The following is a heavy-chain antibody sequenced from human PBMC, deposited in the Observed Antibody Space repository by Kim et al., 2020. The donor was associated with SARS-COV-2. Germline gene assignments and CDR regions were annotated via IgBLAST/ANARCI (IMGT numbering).Heavy chain of an antibody. CDR2: IWYDGSNK. D-gene: IGHD2-21*02. CDR3: AKGLYCGGDCYSDWYFDL. J-gene: IGHJ2*01. V-gene: IGHV3-33*06. CDR1: GFTFSSYA. Sequence: GGSLRLSCAASGFTFSSYAMHWVRQAPGKGLEWVAVIWYDGSNKYYADSVKGRFTISRDNSKNTLYLQMNSLRAEDTAVYYCAKGLYCGGDCYSDWYFDLWGRGTLVTVSS.